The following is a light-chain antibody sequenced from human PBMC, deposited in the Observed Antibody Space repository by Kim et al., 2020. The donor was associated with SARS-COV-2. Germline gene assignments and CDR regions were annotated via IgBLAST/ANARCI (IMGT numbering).Light chain of an antibody. CDR2: EVS. J-gene: IGLJ2*01. CDR1: SSGVGGYNY. CDR3: SSYAGSIL. Sequence: PGQSVSISCTGTSSGVGGYNYVSWYQQHPGKAPKLMIYEVSKRPSGVPDRFTGSKSGNTASLTVSGLQAEDEADYYCSSYAGSILFGGGTQLTVL. V-gene: IGLV2-8*01.